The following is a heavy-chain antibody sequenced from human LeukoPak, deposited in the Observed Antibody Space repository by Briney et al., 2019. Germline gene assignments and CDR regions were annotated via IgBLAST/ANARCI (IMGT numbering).Heavy chain of an antibody. Sequence: SETLSLTCSVSGASISSYYWSWIRQPPGKGLEWIGHIYDSGSTKDNPSLKSRVTISVDTSKNQCSLTLSSVTAADTAVYYCAARTAGRGSGYWGQGILVAVSS. CDR2: IYDSGST. J-gene: IGHJ4*02. CDR1: GASISSYY. CDR3: AARTAGRGSGY. V-gene: IGHV4-59*08. D-gene: IGHD5-12*01.